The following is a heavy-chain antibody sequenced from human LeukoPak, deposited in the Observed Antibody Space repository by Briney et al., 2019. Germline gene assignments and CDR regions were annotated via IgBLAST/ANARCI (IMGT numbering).Heavy chain of an antibody. Sequence: SETLSLTCSVSGASIGSFYWSWIRQTPGKGLEWIGYVYDGGKTYYNPSLKGRVTISVDTSNNQFSLKLRAVTAADTAVYYCARGGPRTDDYNFDYWGQGTLVSVSS. CDR1: GASIGSFY. CDR2: VYDGGKT. J-gene: IGHJ4*02. CDR3: ARGGPRTDDYNFDY. V-gene: IGHV4-59*01. D-gene: IGHD5-24*01.